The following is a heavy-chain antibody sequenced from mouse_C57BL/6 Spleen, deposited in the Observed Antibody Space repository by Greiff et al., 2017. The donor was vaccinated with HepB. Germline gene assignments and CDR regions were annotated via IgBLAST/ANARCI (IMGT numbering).Heavy chain of an antibody. CDR1: GFTFSSYA. CDR2: ISSGGDYI. V-gene: IGHV5-9-1*02. J-gene: IGHJ2*01. Sequence: EVQGVESGEGLVKPGGSLKLSCAASGFTFSSYAMSWVRQTPEKRLEWVAYISSGGDYIYYADTVKGRFTISRDNARNTLYLQMSSLKSEDTAMYYCTRDHYDYDEEGVDYFDYWGQGTTLTVSS. CDR3: TRDHYDYDEEGVDYFDY. D-gene: IGHD2-4*01.